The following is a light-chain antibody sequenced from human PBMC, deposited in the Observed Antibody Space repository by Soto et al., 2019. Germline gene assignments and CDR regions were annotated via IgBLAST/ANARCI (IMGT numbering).Light chain of an antibody. CDR3: QHYGSSPDT. J-gene: IGKJ2*01. CDR1: QSVCSSC. V-gene: IGKV3D-20*01. Sequence: EIVLTQSPATLSLSPGERATLSCGASQSVCSSCLAWYQQKPGLAPRLLIYDASTRATGIPDRFSGRGSGTDFSLTISRLEPEDFAVYYCQHYGSSPDTFGQGTKLEI. CDR2: DAS.